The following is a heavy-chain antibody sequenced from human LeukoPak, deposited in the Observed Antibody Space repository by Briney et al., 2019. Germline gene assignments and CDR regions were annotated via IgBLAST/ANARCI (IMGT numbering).Heavy chain of an antibody. V-gene: IGHV4-59*08. CDR1: GGSISGFY. CDR2: IYYTGTS. CDR3: ARVAAIPYNWFDP. D-gene: IGHD6-13*01. J-gene: IGHJ5*02. Sequence: SETLSLTCTVSGGSISGFYWSWIRQPPGKGLEWIGYIYYTGTSNYNPSLKSRVTISVDTSKNQFSLKLSSVTAADTAVYYCARVAAIPYNWFDPWGQGTLVTVSS.